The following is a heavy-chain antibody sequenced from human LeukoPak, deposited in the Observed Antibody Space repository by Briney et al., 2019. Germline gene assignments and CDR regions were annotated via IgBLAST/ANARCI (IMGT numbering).Heavy chain of an antibody. J-gene: IGHJ5*02. CDR2: ISGSGGST. V-gene: IGHV3-23*01. Sequence: PGGSLRLSCAASGFTFSSYAMSWVRQAPGKGLEWVSAISGSGGSTYYTDSVKGRFTISRDNSKNTLYLQMNSLRAEDTAVYYCAKDVVVTALYNWFDPWGQGTLVTVSS. CDR3: AKDVVVTALYNWFDP. CDR1: GFTFSSYA. D-gene: IGHD2-21*02.